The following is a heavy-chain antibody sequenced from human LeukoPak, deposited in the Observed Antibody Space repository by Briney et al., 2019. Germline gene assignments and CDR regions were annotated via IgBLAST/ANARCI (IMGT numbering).Heavy chain of an antibody. D-gene: IGHD3-3*01. V-gene: IGHV1-8*01. CDR3: AGSGYYTRWSDP. CDR1: GYTFTSYD. Sequence: ASVKVSCKASGYTFTSYDINWVRQATGQGLEWMGWMNPNSGNTGYAQKFQGRVTMTRNTSISTAYMELSSLRSEDTAVYYCAGSGYYTRWSDPWGQGTLVTVSS. CDR2: MNPNSGNT. J-gene: IGHJ5*02.